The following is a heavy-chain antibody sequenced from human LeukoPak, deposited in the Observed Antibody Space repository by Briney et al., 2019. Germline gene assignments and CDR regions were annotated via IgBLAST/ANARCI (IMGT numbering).Heavy chain of an antibody. Sequence: SETLSLTCAVYGGSFSGYYWSWIRQPPGKGLEWIGEINHSGSTNYNPSLKSRVTISVDTSKNQFSLKLSSVTAADTAVYYCARGLGLLWFGEFDPWGQGTLVTVSS. V-gene: IGHV4-34*01. J-gene: IGHJ5*02. CDR2: INHSGST. D-gene: IGHD3-10*01. CDR1: GGSFSGYY. CDR3: ARGLGLLWFGEFDP.